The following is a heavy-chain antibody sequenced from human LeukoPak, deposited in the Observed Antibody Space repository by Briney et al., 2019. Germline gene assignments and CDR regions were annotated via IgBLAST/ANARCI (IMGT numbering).Heavy chain of an antibody. CDR2: ISSSSSTI. Sequence: PGGSLRLSCAASGFTFSSYSMNWVRQAPGNGLEWVSYISSSSSTIYYADSVKGRFTISRDNAKNSLYLQMNRLRDEDTAVYYCARDIHDRILGYWGQGTLVTVSS. CDR1: GFTFSSYS. D-gene: IGHD5-18*01. V-gene: IGHV3-48*02. J-gene: IGHJ4*02. CDR3: ARDIHDRILGY.